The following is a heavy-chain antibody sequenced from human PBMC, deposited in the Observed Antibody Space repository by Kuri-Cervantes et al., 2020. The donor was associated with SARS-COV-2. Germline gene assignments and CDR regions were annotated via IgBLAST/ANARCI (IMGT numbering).Heavy chain of an antibody. V-gene: IGHV4-59*11. D-gene: IGHD2-2*02. CDR2: IYYSGST. CDR1: GGSISSHY. J-gene: IGHJ3*02. Sequence: SETLSLTCTVSGGSISSHYWSWIRQPPGKGLEWIGYIYYSGSTNCNPSLKSRVTISVDTSKNQFSLKLSSVTAADTAVYYCARVGGYCSSTSCYNHAFDIWGQGTMVTVSS. CDR3: ARVGGYCSSTSCYNHAFDI.